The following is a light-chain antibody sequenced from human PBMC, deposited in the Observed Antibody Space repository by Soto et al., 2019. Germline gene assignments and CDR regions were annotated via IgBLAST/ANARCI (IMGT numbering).Light chain of an antibody. V-gene: IGKV1-17*01. CDR3: LQHDSYPRT. J-gene: IGKJ1*01. CDR2: AAS. Sequence: DIQMTQSPSSLSASVGDRVTITCRASQGIRNDLGWYQHKPGKAPKRLIYAASSFQSGVPSRFSGSAPRTKFTLTNSTLQPEDFATYSSLQHDSYPRTFGQGTKVEIK. CDR1: QGIRND.